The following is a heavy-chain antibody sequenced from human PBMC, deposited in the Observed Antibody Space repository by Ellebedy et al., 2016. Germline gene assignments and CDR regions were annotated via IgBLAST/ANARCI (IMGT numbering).Heavy chain of an antibody. Sequence: SETLSLTXAVSGGSISSSNWWSWVRQPPGKGLEWIGEINHSGSTNYNPSLKSRVTISVDTSKNQFSLKLSSVTAADTAVYYCARIAVAALSLWYFDLWGRGTLVTVSS. V-gene: IGHV4-4*02. CDR1: GGSISSSNW. J-gene: IGHJ2*01. D-gene: IGHD6-19*01. CDR2: INHSGST. CDR3: ARIAVAALSLWYFDL.